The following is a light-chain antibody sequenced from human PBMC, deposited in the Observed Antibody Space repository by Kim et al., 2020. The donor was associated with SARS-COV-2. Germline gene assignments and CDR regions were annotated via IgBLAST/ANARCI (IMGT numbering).Light chain of an antibody. CDR2: GAS. J-gene: IGKJ2*01. Sequence: PGERATLSCRASQSVSSSYLAWYQQKPGQAPRLLIYGASSRATGIPDRFSGSGSGTDFTLTISRLEPEDFAVYYCQQYGSSPPSYTFGQGTKLEI. CDR1: QSVSSSY. V-gene: IGKV3-20*01. CDR3: QQYGSSPPSYT.